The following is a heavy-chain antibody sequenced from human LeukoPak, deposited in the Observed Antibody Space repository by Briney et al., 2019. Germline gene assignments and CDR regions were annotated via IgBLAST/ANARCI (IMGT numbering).Heavy chain of an antibody. CDR3: ARVGSYSYFDY. CDR1: GFTFSSYA. Sequence: GRSLRLSCAASGFTFSSYAMHWVRRAPGKGLEWVAVISYDGSNKYYADSVKGRFTISRDNSKNTLYLLMNSLRAEDTAVYYCARVGSYSYFDYWGQGTLVTVSS. D-gene: IGHD1-26*01. CDR2: ISYDGSNK. J-gene: IGHJ4*02. V-gene: IGHV3-30*04.